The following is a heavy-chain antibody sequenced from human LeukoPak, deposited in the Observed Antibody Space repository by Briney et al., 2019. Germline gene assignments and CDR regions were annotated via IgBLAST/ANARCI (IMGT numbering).Heavy chain of an antibody. CDR1: GGSISSSSYY. Sequence: PSETLSLTCTVSGGSISSSSYYWGWIRQPPGKGLEWIGYIYYSGSTNYNPSLKSRVTISVDTSKNQFSLKLSSVTAADTAVYYCASGGSMIVRNDYFDYWGQGTLVTVSS. J-gene: IGHJ4*02. CDR2: IYYSGST. CDR3: ASGGSMIVRNDYFDY. V-gene: IGHV4-61*05. D-gene: IGHD3-22*01.